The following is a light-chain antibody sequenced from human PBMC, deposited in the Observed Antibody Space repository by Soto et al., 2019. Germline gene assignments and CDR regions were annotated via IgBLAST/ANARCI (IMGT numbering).Light chain of an antibody. J-gene: IGLJ2*01. CDR2: DVN. CDR1: TSDVGAYSF. CDR3: SSYTSSSTRV. V-gene: IGLV2-11*01. Sequence: QSALTQPRSVSGSPGQSITISCTGSTSDVGAYSFASWYQQHPGAAPKLLIHDVNKRPPGVPDRFSASKSGNTASLTISGLQAEDEADYYCSSYTSSSTRVFGGGTKLTVL.